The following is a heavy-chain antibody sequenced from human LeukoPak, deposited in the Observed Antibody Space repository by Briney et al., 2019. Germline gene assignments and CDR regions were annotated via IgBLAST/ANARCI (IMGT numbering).Heavy chain of an antibody. CDR1: GFTFDNYA. J-gene: IGHJ3*02. V-gene: IGHV3-9*01. Sequence: GGSLRLSCAAAGFTFDNYAMHWVRQAPGKGLEWVSRISWNTGNIDYADSVKGRFTISRGNAKNSLYLQMNSLRAEDTALYYCAKGTTFDAFDMWGQGTMVTVSS. CDR2: ISWNTGNI. D-gene: IGHD3-16*01. CDR3: AKGTTFDAFDM.